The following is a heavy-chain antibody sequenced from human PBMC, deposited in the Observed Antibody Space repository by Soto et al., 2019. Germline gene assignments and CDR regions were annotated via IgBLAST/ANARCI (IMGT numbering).Heavy chain of an antibody. Sequence: SGPTCEPTQTLTLTCSFSGFSLSTSGVGVGWIRQPPEKAPEWLALIFWDDDKRYSPSLKSRLTITKDTSKNQVVLTLTNMDPVDTATYYCARILTGTGGHFDYWGQGTLVTVSS. V-gene: IGHV2-5*02. CDR3: ARILTGTGGHFDY. CDR1: GFSLSTSGVG. D-gene: IGHD2-8*02. CDR2: IFWDDDK. J-gene: IGHJ4*02.